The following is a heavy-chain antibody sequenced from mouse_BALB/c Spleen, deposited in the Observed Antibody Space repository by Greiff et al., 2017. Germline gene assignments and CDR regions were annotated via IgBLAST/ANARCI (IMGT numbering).Heavy chain of an antibody. J-gene: IGHJ1*01. V-gene: IGHV1-82*01. CDR1: GYAFSSSW. Sequence: QVQLKQSGPELVKPGASVKISCKASGYAFSSSWMNWVKQRPGQGLEWIGRIYPGDGDTNYNGKFKGKATLTADKSSSTAYMQLSSLTSVDSAVYFCARSRGITRYFDVWGAGTTVTVSS. CDR2: IYPGDGDT. CDR3: ARSRGITRYFDV. D-gene: IGHD2-4*01.